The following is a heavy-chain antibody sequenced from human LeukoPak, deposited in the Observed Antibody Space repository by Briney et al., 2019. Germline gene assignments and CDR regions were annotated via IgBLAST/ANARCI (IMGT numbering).Heavy chain of an antibody. Sequence: PGGSLRLSCAASGFTFDDYAMHWVRQAPGKGLEWVSLISWDGGSTYYADSVKGRFTISRNNSKNSLYLQMNSLRAEDTALYYCAKDGSGSYYQYYYYYYMDVWGKGTTVTVSS. CDR2: ISWDGGST. CDR3: AKDGSGSYYQYYYYYYMDV. D-gene: IGHD3-10*01. V-gene: IGHV3-43D*03. J-gene: IGHJ6*03. CDR1: GFTFDDYA.